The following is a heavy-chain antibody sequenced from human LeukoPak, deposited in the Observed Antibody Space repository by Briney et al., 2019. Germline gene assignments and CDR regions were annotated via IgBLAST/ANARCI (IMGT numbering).Heavy chain of an antibody. CDR1: GFTFSSYS. J-gene: IGHJ6*03. D-gene: IGHD3-3*01. Sequence: GGSLRLSCAASGFTFSSYSMSWVRQAPGKGLEWVSSISSSSSYIYYADSMKGRFTNSRDNAKNSLYLQMNSLRAEDTAVYYCASGTYYDFWSGYHPGYYYMDVWGKGTTVTVSS. V-gene: IGHV3-21*01. CDR3: ASGTYYDFWSGYHPGYYYMDV. CDR2: ISSSSSYI.